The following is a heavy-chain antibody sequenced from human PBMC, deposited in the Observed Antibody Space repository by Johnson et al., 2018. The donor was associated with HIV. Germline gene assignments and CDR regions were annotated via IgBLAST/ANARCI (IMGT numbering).Heavy chain of an antibody. J-gene: IGHJ3*02. D-gene: IGHD4-17*01. V-gene: IGHV3-30*03. Sequence: QVQLVESGGGVVQPGRSLRLSCAASGFTFSSYGMHWVRQAPGKGLEWVAVISYDGSNKYYADSVKGRFTISRDNSKNTLYLQMNSLRAEDTAVYYCARVRPFYGDYPDDAFDIWGQGTMVTVSS. CDR2: ISYDGSNK. CDR3: ARVRPFYGDYPDDAFDI. CDR1: GFTFSSYG.